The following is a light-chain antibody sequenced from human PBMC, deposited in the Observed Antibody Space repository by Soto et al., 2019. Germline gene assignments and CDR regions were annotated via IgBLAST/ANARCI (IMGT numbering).Light chain of an antibody. CDR2: WAS. CDR1: XSXXYSSNNKNY. Sequence: DIVMTQSPDSLAGSLGEXAXXXXXXXXSXXYSSNNKNYLAWYQQKPGQPPKLLIYWASTRESGVPDRFSGSGSGTDFTLTISSLQAEDVAVYYCQQYYSTPWTFGQGTKVDIK. CDR3: QQYYSTPWT. J-gene: IGKJ1*01. V-gene: IGKV4-1*01.